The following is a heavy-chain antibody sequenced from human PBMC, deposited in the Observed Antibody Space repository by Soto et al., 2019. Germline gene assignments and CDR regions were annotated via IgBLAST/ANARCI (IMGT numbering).Heavy chain of an antibody. V-gene: IGHV1-18*01. CDR3: ARDPRSTIGSVVVVTGYYYYYYGMDV. CDR1: GYTFTSYG. CDR2: ISAYNGNT. J-gene: IGHJ6*02. Sequence: ASVKVSCKAAGYTFTSYGISWGRQAPGQGLEWMGWISAYNGNTNYAQKLQGRVTMTTDTSTSTAYMELRSLRSDDTAVYYCARDPRSTIGSVVVVTGYYYYYYGMDVWGQGTTVTVSS. D-gene: IGHD2-21*02.